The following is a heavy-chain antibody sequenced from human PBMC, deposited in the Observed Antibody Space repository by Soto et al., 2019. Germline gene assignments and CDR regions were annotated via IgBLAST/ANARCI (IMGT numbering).Heavy chain of an antibody. Sequence: GGSLRLSCAASGFTFSSYWMHWVHQAPGKGLVWVSRINSDGSSTSYADSVKGRFTISRDNAKNTLYLQMNSLRAEDTAVYYCASLPGVAEYFQHWGQGTLVTVSS. CDR3: ASLPGVAEYFQH. CDR2: INSDGSST. D-gene: IGHD3-10*01. CDR1: GFTFSSYW. J-gene: IGHJ1*01. V-gene: IGHV3-74*01.